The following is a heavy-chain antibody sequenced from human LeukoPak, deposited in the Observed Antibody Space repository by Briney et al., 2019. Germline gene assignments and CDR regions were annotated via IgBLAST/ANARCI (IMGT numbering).Heavy chain of an antibody. J-gene: IGHJ6*04. D-gene: IGHD3-10*01. V-gene: IGHV3-21*01. Sequence: GGSLRLSCAASGFTFSSYSMNWVRQAPGKGLEWVSSISSSSSYIYYAGSVKGRFTISRDNAKNSLYLQMNSLRAEDTAVYYCARGSLWFGELSPGDVWGKGTTVTVSS. CDR3: ARGSLWFGELSPGDV. CDR2: ISSSSSYI. CDR1: GFTFSSYS.